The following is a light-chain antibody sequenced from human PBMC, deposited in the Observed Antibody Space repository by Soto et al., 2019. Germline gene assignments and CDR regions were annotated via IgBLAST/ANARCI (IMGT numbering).Light chain of an antibody. CDR2: AAS. CDR3: QKFTSAPFT. J-gene: IGKJ4*01. Sequence: DIQMTQSPSSLSASVGDRATITCRASQGISNHLAWYQQKPGKLPNLLIYAASILQSGVPSRFSGSGSGTDLTLTISSLQPEDVAIYYCQKFTSAPFTFGGGTKVEI. CDR1: QGISNH. V-gene: IGKV1-27*01.